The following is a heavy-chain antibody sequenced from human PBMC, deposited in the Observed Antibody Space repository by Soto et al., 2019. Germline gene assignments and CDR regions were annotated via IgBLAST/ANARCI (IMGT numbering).Heavy chain of an antibody. CDR3: ARVGYYDFWSGFFEDAFDI. V-gene: IGHV3-7*01. Sequence: GGSLRLSCAASGFTFSSYWMSWVRQAPGKGLEWVANIKQDGSEKYYVDSVKGRFTISRDNAKNSLYLQMNSLRAEDTAVYYCARVGYYDFWSGFFEDAFDIWGQGTMVTVSS. CDR1: GFTFSSYW. CDR2: IKQDGSEK. D-gene: IGHD3-3*01. J-gene: IGHJ3*02.